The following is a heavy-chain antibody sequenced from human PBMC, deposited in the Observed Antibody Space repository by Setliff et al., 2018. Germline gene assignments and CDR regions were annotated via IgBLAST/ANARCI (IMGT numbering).Heavy chain of an antibody. J-gene: IGHJ4*02. D-gene: IGHD2-21*02. CDR2: INHSGST. CDR3: ARGFDVCGGGACYTDGPYYFDY. CDR1: GESFSGHY. Sequence: PSETLSLTCAVYGESFSGHYWSWIRQPPGKGLEWIGEINHSGSTNYNPSLKSRVTTSVDTSKNQFSLKLSSVAAADTAVYYCARGFDVCGGGACYTDGPYYFDYWGLGTLVTVSS. V-gene: IGHV4-34*01.